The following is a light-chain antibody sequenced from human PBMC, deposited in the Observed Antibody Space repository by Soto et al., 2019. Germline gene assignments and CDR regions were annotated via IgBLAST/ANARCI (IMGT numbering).Light chain of an antibody. CDR3: QQRHMWPIT. CDR1: QSFPGL. Sequence: EVVLTQSPVTLSLSPGERATLSCRASQSFPGLLAWYQQKPGQAPSLLIYDAYNRATGIPPRFSGSGSGTDFTLTISSLEPEDSAVYYCQQRHMWPITFGQGTRLEIK. V-gene: IGKV3-11*01. J-gene: IGKJ5*01. CDR2: DAY.